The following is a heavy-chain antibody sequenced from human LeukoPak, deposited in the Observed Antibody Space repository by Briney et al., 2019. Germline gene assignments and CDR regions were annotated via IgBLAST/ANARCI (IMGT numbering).Heavy chain of an antibody. J-gene: IGHJ4*02. Sequence: ASVKVSCKSSGYTFTSYGISWVRQAPGQGLGWVGWISAYNGNTNYAQELQGRVTMTTDTSTSTAYVELRSLRSDDTAVYYCARDRPNSGTYADYWGQGTLVTVSS. CDR2: ISAYNGNT. V-gene: IGHV1-18*01. CDR3: ARDRPNSGTYADY. CDR1: GYTFTSYG. D-gene: IGHD1-26*01.